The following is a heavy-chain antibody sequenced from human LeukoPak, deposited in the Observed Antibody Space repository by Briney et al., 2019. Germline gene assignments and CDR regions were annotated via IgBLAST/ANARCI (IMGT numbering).Heavy chain of an antibody. D-gene: IGHD6-13*01. CDR2: NNPNSGGT. V-gene: IGHV1-2*06. Sequence: ASVKVSCKGSGYTFTGYYMHWVRQAPGQGLEWVGRNNPNSGGTNYAQKFQGRVTMTRDTSINTAYMELSRLRSDDTAVYYCARGVDSSSLFYWGQGTLVTVSS. CDR1: GYTFTGYY. J-gene: IGHJ4*02. CDR3: ARGVDSSSLFY.